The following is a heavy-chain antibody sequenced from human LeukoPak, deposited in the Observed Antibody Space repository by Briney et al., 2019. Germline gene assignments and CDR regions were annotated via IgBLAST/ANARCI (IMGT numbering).Heavy chain of an antibody. CDR3: AKGGSGLYRTYNWFDP. D-gene: IGHD6-19*01. CDR2: IWYDGSNK. CDR1: GFTFSSYG. Sequence: PGGSLRLPCAASGFTFSSYGMHWIRQAPGKGLEWVAVIWYDGSNKFYTDSVKGRFTISRDNSKNTLYLQMGSLRAEDTAVYYCAKGGSGLYRTYNWFDPWGQGTLVTVSS. V-gene: IGHV3-33*06. J-gene: IGHJ5*02.